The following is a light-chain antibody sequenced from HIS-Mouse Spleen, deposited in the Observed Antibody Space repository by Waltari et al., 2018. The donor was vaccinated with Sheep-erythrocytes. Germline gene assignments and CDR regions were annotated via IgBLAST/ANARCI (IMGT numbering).Light chain of an antibody. CDR1: SSDVGGYND. J-gene: IGLJ1*01. CDR2: DVS. V-gene: IGLV2-11*01. CDR3: CSYAGSYNHV. Sequence: QSALTQPRSVSGSPGQSVTIPCTGTSSDVGGYNDGSGYQQYPGKAPKLMIYDVSKRPSGVPDRFSGSKSGNTASLTISGLQAEDEADYYCCSYAGSYNHVFATGTKVTVL.